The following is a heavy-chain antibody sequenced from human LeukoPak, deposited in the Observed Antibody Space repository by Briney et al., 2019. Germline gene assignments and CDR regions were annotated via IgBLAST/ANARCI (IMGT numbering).Heavy chain of an antibody. V-gene: IGHV3-64*01. CDR1: GFTFSSHA. CDR3: ARDRSRSGYLSFAF. D-gene: IGHD3-22*01. Sequence: GGSLRLSCAASGFTFSSHAMHWVRQAPGKGMEYVSSISSNGGSTYYANSVKGRFTISRDNSKNTMYLQMGSLRAEDMAVYYCARDRSRSGYLSFAFWGQGTLVTVSS. CDR2: ISSNGGST. J-gene: IGHJ4*02.